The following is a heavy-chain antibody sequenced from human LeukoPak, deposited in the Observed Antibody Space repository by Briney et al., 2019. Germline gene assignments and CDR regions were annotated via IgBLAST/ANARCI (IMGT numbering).Heavy chain of an antibody. CDR2: INPNSGGT. Sequence: ASVKVSCKASGYTFTGYYMHWVRQAPGQGLEWMGWINPNSGGTNYAQKFQGRVTMTRDTSISTAYMELSRLRSDDTAVYYCARVDFWSGHFGGMDYWGQGTLVTVSS. J-gene: IGHJ4*02. D-gene: IGHD3-3*01. CDR1: GYTFTGYY. V-gene: IGHV1-2*02. CDR3: ARVDFWSGHFGGMDY.